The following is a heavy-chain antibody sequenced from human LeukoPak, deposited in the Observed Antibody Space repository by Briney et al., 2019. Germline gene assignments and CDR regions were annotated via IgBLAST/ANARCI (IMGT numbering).Heavy chain of an antibody. J-gene: IGHJ4*02. CDR3: AAVIDY. Sequence: GGSLRLSCTASGFIFSTSWMTLVRQAPGKGLEWVANINLDGSEKYYVDSVKGRFTISRDNAKNSVFLQMNSLRAEDTAVYYCAAVIDYWGQGTLVTVSS. CDR1: GFIFSTSW. V-gene: IGHV3-7*01. CDR2: INLDGSEK.